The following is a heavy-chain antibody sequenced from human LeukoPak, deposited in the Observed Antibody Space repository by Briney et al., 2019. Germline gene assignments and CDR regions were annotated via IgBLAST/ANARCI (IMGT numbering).Heavy chain of an antibody. J-gene: IGHJ5*02. V-gene: IGHV4-34*01. CDR3: ARPGYCSGGSSPRWFDP. Sequence: SETLSLTCAVYGGSFSGYYWSWIRQPPGKGLEWIGEINHSGSTNYNPSLKSRVTISVDTSKNQFSLKLSSVTAADTAVYYCARPGYCSGGSSPRWFDPWGQGTLVTVSS. CDR2: INHSGST. CDR1: GGSFSGYY. D-gene: IGHD2-15*01.